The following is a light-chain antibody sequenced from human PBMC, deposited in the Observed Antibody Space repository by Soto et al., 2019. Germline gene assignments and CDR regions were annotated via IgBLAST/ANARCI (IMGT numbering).Light chain of an antibody. CDR1: QSVSSK. V-gene: IGKV3-15*01. CDR3: QQYNNWPHT. Sequence: EIVLTQSPVTLSLSPGERATLSCRASQSVSSKLAWFQQTPGQAPSLLIYGVSTRATVVPVRFSGSGSGTEFTLTINSLQSEDFAVYYCQQYNNWPHTFGQGTKVDIK. CDR2: GVS. J-gene: IGKJ2*01.